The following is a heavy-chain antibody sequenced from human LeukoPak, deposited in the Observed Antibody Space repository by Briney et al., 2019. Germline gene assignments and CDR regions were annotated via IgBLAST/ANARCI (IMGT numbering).Heavy chain of an antibody. CDR1: GGSISSGGYY. V-gene: IGHV4-31*11. CDR2: IYYSGST. J-gene: IGHJ4*02. D-gene: IGHD3-10*01. Sequence: SQTLSLTCAVSGGSISSGGYYWSWIRQPPGKGLEWIGYIYYSGSTYYNPSLKSRVTISVDTSKNQFSLKLSSVTTADTAVYYCARDAHGSGNTDYWGQGTLVTVSS. CDR3: ARDAHGSGNTDY.